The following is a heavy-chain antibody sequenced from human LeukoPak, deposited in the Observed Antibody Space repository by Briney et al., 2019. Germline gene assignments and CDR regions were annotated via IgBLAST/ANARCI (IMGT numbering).Heavy chain of an antibody. Sequence: SETLSLTCAVYGGSFSGYYWSWIRQPPGKGLEWIGEINHSGSTNYNPSLKSRVTISVDTSKNQFSLKLSSVTAADTAVYYCARGGYYGSGSYSYWGQGTLATVSS. CDR2: INHSGST. J-gene: IGHJ4*02. CDR1: GGSFSGYY. V-gene: IGHV4-34*01. D-gene: IGHD3-10*01. CDR3: ARGGYYGSGSYSY.